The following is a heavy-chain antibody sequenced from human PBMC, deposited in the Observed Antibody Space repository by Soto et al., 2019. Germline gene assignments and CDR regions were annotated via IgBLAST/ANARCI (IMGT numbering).Heavy chain of an antibody. CDR1: GFSFSTST. CDR2: IGRTGIDR. Sequence: EVQLGESGGGLVKPGGSLRLSCAGSGFSFSTSTMNWVRQAPGKGLEFVSSIGRTGIDRYYIDSVKGRFTISRDNAQNSLYLQMNSLRAEDTALYYCVCDDNRRYWGQGTLVTVSS. J-gene: IGHJ4*02. CDR3: VCDDNRRY. V-gene: IGHV3-21*01. D-gene: IGHD1-1*01.